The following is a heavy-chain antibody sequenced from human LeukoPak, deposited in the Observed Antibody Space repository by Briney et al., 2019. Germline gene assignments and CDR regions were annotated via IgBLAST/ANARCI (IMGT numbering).Heavy chain of an antibody. D-gene: IGHD1-26*01. V-gene: IGHV1-46*01. Sequence: ASVKVSCKASGFTFTSYYMHWVRQAPGQGLEWMGIINPSGGSTSYAQKFQGRVTMTRDTSTSTVYMELSSLRSEDTAVYYCARGMNSGSYFKGKDAFDIWGQGTMVTVYS. CDR3: ARGMNSGSYFKGKDAFDI. CDR1: GFTFTSYY. J-gene: IGHJ3*02. CDR2: INPSGGST.